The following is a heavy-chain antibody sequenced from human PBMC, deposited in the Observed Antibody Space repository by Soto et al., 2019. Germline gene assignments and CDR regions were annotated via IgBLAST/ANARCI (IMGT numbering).Heavy chain of an antibody. Sequence: EVQLLESGGGLIQPGGSLRLSCAASGFPFSTYEMTWARQSPGKGLELVAFITSSGGPTYYADSVRGRFTISRDNSKNTLYLQMDSLRGEDTARYYCVKGGWLDDWGQGTLVTVSS. CDR3: VKGGWLDD. CDR2: ITSSGGPT. V-gene: IGHV3-23*01. CDR1: GFPFSTYE. J-gene: IGHJ5*02.